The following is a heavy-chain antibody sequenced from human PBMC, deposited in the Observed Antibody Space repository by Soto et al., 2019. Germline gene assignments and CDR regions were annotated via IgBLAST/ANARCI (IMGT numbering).Heavy chain of an antibody. J-gene: IGHJ4*02. Sequence: SVKVSCKASGYTFTSYYMHWVRQAPGQGLEWMGIINPSGGSTSYAQKFQGRVTMTRDTSTSTVYMELSSLRSEDTAVYYCARGELGYYYDSSGYYLPYWGQGTLVTVS. CDR3: ARGELGYYYDSSGYYLPY. CDR1: GYTFTSYY. V-gene: IGHV1-46*01. CDR2: INPSGGST. D-gene: IGHD3-22*01.